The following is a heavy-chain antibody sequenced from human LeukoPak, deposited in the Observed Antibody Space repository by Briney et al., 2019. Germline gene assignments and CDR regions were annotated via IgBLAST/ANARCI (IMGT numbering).Heavy chain of an antibody. CDR2: IIPIFGTA. V-gene: IGHV1-69*05. D-gene: IGHD2-8*01. Sequence: GASVKVSCKASGGTFSSYAISWVRQAPGQGLEWMGGIIPIFGTANYAQKFQGRVTITTDESTSTAYMELSSLRSEDTAVYYCARGCTNGVCYNRYYMDVWGKGTTVTVSS. CDR3: ARGCTNGVCYNRYYMDV. CDR1: GGTFSSYA. J-gene: IGHJ6*03.